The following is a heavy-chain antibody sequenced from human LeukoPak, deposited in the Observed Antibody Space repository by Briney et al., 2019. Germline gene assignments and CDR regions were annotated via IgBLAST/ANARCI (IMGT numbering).Heavy chain of an antibody. CDR2: IYYSGST. J-gene: IGHJ3*02. Sequence: SETLSLTCTVSGGSISSYYWSWIRQPPGKGLEWIGYIYYSGSTNYNPSLKSRVTISVDTSKNQFSLKLSSVTAADTAVYYCARVGDDFWSGQPGAFDIWGQGTMVTVSS. D-gene: IGHD3-3*01. CDR1: GGSISSYY. V-gene: IGHV4-59*01. CDR3: ARVGDDFWSGQPGAFDI.